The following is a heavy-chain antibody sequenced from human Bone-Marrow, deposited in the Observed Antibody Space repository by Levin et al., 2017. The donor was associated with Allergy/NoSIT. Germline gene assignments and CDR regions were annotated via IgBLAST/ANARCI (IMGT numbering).Heavy chain of an antibody. CDR1: GYTFTSYD. Sequence: ASVKVSCKASGYTFTSYDINWVRQATGQGLEWMGWMNPNSGNTGYAQKFQGRVTMTRNTSISTAYMELSSLRSEDTAVYYCASYSSGYYYPYAFDIWGQGTMVTVSS. J-gene: IGHJ3*02. CDR3: ASYSSGYYYPYAFDI. V-gene: IGHV1-8*01. D-gene: IGHD3-22*01. CDR2: MNPNSGNT.